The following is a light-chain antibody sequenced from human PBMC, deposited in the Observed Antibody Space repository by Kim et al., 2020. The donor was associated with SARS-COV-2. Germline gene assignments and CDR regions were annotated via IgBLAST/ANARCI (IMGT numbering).Light chain of an antibody. CDR2: YDS. V-gene: IGLV3-21*04. J-gene: IGLJ3*02. CDR3: QVWDSSSDHRGV. CDR1: NIGSKS. Sequence: SYELTQPPSVSVAPGKTARITCGGNNIGSKSVHWYQQKPGQAPVLVIYYDSDRPSGIPERFSGSNSGNMATLTISRVEAGDEADYYCQVWDSSSDHRGVFGGGTQLTVL.